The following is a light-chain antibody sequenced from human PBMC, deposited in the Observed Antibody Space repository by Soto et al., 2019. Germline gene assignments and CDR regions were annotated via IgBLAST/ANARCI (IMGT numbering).Light chain of an antibody. J-gene: IGKJ5*01. Sequence: DIQITQSPSTLSASVGDRVTITCRASQSISSWLAWYQQKPGRAPKLLIYDASSLESGVPSRFSGSGSGTDFTLTVSRLEPEDFAVYYCQQYGNSPAITFGQGTRLEIK. CDR3: QQYGNSPAIT. CDR2: DAS. CDR1: QSISSW. V-gene: IGKV1-5*01.